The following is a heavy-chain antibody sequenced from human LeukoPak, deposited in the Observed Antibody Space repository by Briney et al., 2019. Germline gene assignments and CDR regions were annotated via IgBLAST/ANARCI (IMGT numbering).Heavy chain of an antibody. J-gene: IGHJ4*02. CDR3: AKSDEDTEFDC. D-gene: IGHD5-18*01. CDR1: GFTFSSYW. V-gene: IGHV3-74*01. Sequence: GGSLRLSCAASGFTFSSYWMHWVRQAPGKGLVWVSRINSDGSSTSYADSVKGRFTISRDNAKNTLYLQMNSLRAEDTAVYYCAKSDEDTEFDCWGQGTLVTVSS. CDR2: INSDGSST.